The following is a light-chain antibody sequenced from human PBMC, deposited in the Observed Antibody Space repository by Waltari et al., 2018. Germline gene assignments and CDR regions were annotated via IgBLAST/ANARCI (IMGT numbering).Light chain of an antibody. J-gene: IGLJ3*02. CDR2: GKN. CDR1: SLRSYY. V-gene: IGLV3-19*01. Sequence: SSELTQDPAVSVALGQTVRITCQGDSLRSYYATWYQQKPGQAPLLVIYGKNNRPSGIPDRFSGSSSGNTAYLTSTGAQAEDVADYYCYSRDTSGKHRVFGGGTKVTVV. CDR3: YSRDTSGKHRV.